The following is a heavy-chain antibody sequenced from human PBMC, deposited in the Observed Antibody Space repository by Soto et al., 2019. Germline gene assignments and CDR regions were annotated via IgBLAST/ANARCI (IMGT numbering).Heavy chain of an antibody. CDR1: GFTFSSYA. D-gene: IGHD3-3*01. CDR3: AKEYGGLYDFWSGSYYFAY. Sequence: WGSLRLACAASGFTFSSYAMSWVRQAPGKGLEWVSAISGSGGSTYYADSVKGRFTISRDNSKNTLYLQMNSLRAEDTAVYYCAKEYGGLYDFWSGSYYFAYWGQGTLVTVSP. J-gene: IGHJ4*02. V-gene: IGHV3-23*01. CDR2: ISGSGGST.